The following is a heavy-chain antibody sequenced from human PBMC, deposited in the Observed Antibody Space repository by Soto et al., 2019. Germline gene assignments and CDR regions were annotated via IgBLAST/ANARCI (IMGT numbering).Heavy chain of an antibody. Sequence: SQTLSLTCAISGDSVSSSSAAWNWISQSPSRGLEWLGRTYYRSKWIHEYTASMESRITINPDTSKNQFSLHLYSVTPEDTAVYYCAGVVWFRGMDVWGQGTPVTVSS. CDR3: AGVVWFRGMDV. CDR2: TYYRSKWIH. V-gene: IGHV6-1*01. D-gene: IGHD3-16*01. CDR1: GDSVSSSSAA. J-gene: IGHJ6*02.